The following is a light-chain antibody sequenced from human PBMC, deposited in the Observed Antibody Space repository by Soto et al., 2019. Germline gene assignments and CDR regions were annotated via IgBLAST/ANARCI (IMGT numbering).Light chain of an antibody. J-gene: IGKJ3*01. CDR2: DAS. CDR3: QHRSNWPRT. V-gene: IGKV3-11*01. Sequence: EIVLTQSPATLSLSPGERATLSCRASQSVSTYLAWYQQKPGQAPRLLIYDASNRATGIPARFTGSGSGTDFTLTISSLEPEDFAVYYCQHRSNWPRTFGPGNKVDIK. CDR1: QSVSTY.